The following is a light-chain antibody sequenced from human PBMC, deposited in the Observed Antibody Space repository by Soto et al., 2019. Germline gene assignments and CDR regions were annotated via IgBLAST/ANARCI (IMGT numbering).Light chain of an antibody. CDR2: EAS. J-gene: IGKJ1*01. CDR1: QGINSY. Sequence: DIQLTQSPSFLSASVGDRVTITCRASQGINSYLAWYQQKPGKAPKLLIYEASTLQSGVPSRFSGSGSGTDFSLTISSLQPEDLATYYCQQVNTYPPGAFGQGTKVEIK. V-gene: IGKV1-9*01. CDR3: QQVNTYPPGA.